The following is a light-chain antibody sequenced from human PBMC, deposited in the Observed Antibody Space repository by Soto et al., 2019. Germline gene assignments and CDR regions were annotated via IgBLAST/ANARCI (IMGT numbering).Light chain of an antibody. CDR3: QQYGSSPPYT. CDR1: QSVSNNY. Sequence: EVVLTQSPGTLSLSPGERATLSCRASQSVSNNYFAWYQQKPGQAPRLLTFGSSDRATGIPDRFSGSGSVTDLTLTISRLEPEDVAVYYCQQYGSSPPYTFGQGTKLEIK. J-gene: IGKJ2*01. V-gene: IGKV3-20*01. CDR2: GSS.